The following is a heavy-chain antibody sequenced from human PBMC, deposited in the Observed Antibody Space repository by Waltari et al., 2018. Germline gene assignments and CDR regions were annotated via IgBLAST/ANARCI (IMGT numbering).Heavy chain of an antibody. CDR1: GGSISSSRYY. CDR3: AKNLIAAANNWFDP. CDR2: IYYSGST. J-gene: IGHJ5*02. Sequence: QLQLQESGPGLVKPSETLSLTCTVSGGSISSSRYYWGWIRQPPGKGLEWIGSIYYSGSTYYNPSLKSRVTISVDTSKNQFSLKLSSVTAADTAVYYCAKNLIAAANNWFDPWGQGTLVTVSS. V-gene: IGHV4-39*01. D-gene: IGHD6-13*01.